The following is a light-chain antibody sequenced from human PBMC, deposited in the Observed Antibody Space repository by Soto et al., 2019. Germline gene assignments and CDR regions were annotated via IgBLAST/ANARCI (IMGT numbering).Light chain of an antibody. Sequence: EIVLTQSPATLSVSPGARIGLXCRASQSISDTLAWYQQKPGQAPRLLIYSASRRATGFPGRFSGSGSGTDFTLTISSLQSEDLAVYYCQQYNNWPWTFGQGTKVDIK. J-gene: IGKJ1*01. CDR3: QQYNNWPWT. V-gene: IGKV3-15*01. CDR1: QSISDT. CDR2: SAS.